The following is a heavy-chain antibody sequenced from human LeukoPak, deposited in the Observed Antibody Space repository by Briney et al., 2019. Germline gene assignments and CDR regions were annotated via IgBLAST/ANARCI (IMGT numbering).Heavy chain of an antibody. D-gene: IGHD3-10*01. CDR3: ARGVDYYGV. CDR2: INHSGRT. J-gene: IGHJ4*02. CDR1: GGSFSGYY. V-gene: IGHV4-34*01. Sequence: PSETLSLTCAVYGGSFSGYYWNWIRQPPGKGLEWIGEINHSGRTNYNPSLKSRVTISVDTSKKQFSLKLSSVTAADTAVYYCARGVDYYGVWGLGTLVTVSS.